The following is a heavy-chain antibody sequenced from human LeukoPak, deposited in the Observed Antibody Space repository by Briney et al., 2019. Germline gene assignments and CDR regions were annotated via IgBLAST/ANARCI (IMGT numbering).Heavy chain of an antibody. D-gene: IGHD5-12*01. J-gene: IGHJ5*02. CDR2: ISGYNGNT. V-gene: IGHV1-18*04. CDR3: ARDKNLHSFGYHWFDP. CDR1: ANSFSSHG. Sequence: GASVKVSCKASANSFSSHGINWVRQAPGQGHEWMGWISGYNGNTKYAQKFQARVTMTTDTSTSTAYMELRSLRSDDTAVYYCARDKNLHSFGYHWFDPWGQGTLVAVSS.